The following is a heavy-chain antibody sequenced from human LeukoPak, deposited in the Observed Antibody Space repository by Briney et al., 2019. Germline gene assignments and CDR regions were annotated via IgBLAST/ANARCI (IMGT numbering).Heavy chain of an antibody. CDR1: GFTFSNYW. Sequence: PGGSLRLSCAASGFTFSNYWMSWVRQAPGKGLEWVANIKQDRSEKYYVDSVKGRFTISRDNAKNSLYLQMNSLRAEDTAAYYCARAPWSPIFDYWGQGTLVTVSS. J-gene: IGHJ4*02. D-gene: IGHD2-8*01. CDR2: IKQDRSEK. CDR3: ARAPWSPIFDY. V-gene: IGHV3-7*01.